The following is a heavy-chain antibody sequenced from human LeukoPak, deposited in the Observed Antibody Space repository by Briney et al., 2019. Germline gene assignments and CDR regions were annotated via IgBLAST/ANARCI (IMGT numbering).Heavy chain of an antibody. CDR2: ISYDGSNK. CDR3: AKAEGWVDSSGYYWSYYFDY. CDR1: GFTFSSYG. Sequence: PGGSLRLSCAAPGFTFSSYGMPWVRQAPGKGLEWVAVISYDGSNKYYADSVKGRFTIARDNSKNTLYLQMNSLRAEDTAVYYCAKAEGWVDSSGYYWSYYFDYWGQGTLVTVSS. J-gene: IGHJ4*02. D-gene: IGHD3-22*01. V-gene: IGHV3-30*18.